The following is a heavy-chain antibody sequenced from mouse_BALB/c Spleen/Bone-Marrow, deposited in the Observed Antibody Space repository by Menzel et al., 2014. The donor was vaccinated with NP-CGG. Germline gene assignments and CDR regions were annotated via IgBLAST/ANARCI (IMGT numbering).Heavy chain of an antibody. CDR2: INPSTGYT. CDR1: GYTITNYW. J-gene: IGHJ3*01. CDR3: ATRAYDSSYGFAY. Sequence: VKLMESGAELAKPGASVKMSCKASGYTITNYWMHWVKQRPGQGLEWIGYINPSTGYTEYNQKFKDKATLTADKSSSTACMQLSSLTSEDSAVFYCATRAYDSSYGFAYWGQGTLVTVSA. V-gene: IGHV1-7*01. D-gene: IGHD1-1*01.